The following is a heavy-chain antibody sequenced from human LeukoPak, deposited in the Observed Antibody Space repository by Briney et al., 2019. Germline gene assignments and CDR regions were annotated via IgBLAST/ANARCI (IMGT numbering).Heavy chain of an antibody. V-gene: IGHV4-59*08. CDR2: IYYSGST. CDR1: GGSISSYY. CDR3: ATSQFGTLRYFDWSAPDAFDI. J-gene: IGHJ3*02. D-gene: IGHD3-9*01. Sequence: SETLSLTCTVSGGSISSYYWSWIRQPPGKGLEWIGYIYYSGSTNYNPSLKSRVTVSVDTSKNQFSLKLSSVTAADAAVYYCATSQFGTLRYFDWSAPDAFDIWGQGTMVTVSS.